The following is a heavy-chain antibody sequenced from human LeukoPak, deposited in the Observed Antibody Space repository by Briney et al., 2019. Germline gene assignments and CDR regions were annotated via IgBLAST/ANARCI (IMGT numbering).Heavy chain of an antibody. Sequence: GGSLRLSCAASGFTFTTHTMNWVRQAPGKGLEWVSSIRGSGTYIYYADSVKGRFTISRDNAKNSLYLQMYSLSAEDTAVYYCARDYFASGSYFSYAMDVWGQGTTVTVSS. CDR2: IRGSGTYI. CDR3: ARDYFASGSYFSYAMDV. V-gene: IGHV3-21*01. D-gene: IGHD3-10*01. J-gene: IGHJ6*02. CDR1: GFTFTTHT.